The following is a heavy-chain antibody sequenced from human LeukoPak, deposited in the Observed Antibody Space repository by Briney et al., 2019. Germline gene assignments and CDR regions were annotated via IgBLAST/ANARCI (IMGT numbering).Heavy chain of an antibody. J-gene: IGHJ4*02. CDR1: GFTFSSHA. D-gene: IGHD3-22*01. CDR3: AKEKALVVITYFDY. CDR2: IRGSGGST. V-gene: IGHV3-23*01. Sequence: GGSLRLSCAASGFTFSSHAMSWVRQAPRKGLEWVSSIRGSGGSTYYADSVKGRFTISRDNPKNTLYLQVNSLRAEDTAVYYCAKEKALVVITYFDYWGQGTLVTVSS.